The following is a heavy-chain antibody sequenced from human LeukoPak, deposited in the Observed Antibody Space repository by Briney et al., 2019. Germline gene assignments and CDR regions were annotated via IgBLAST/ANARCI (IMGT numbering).Heavy chain of an antibody. J-gene: IGHJ6*03. V-gene: IGHV4-59*01. D-gene: IGHD3-10*01. Sequence: SETLSLTCTVSGGSIISYYWSWIRQPPGKRLEWIGYMYYSGSTNYNPSLKSRVTISADTSKSQFSLKLSSVTAVDTAVYYCARGAMVRGIQYYMDVWGKGTTVTISS. CDR3: ARGAMVRGIQYYMDV. CDR1: GGSIISYY. CDR2: MYYSGST.